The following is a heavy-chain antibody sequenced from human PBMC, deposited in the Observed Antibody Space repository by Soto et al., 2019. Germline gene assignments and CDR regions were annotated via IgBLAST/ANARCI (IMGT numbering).Heavy chain of an antibody. CDR3: ARHRVVPAAMLGIFWFDP. CDR2: IYYSGST. J-gene: IGHJ5*02. CDR1: GGSISSSSYY. D-gene: IGHD2-2*01. V-gene: IGHV4-39*01. Sequence: PSETLSLTCTVSGGSISSSSYYWGCIRQPPGKGLEWIGSIYYSGSTYYNPSLKSRVTISVDTSKNQFSLKLSSVTAADTAVYYCARHRVVPAAMLGIFWFDPWGQGTLVTVSS.